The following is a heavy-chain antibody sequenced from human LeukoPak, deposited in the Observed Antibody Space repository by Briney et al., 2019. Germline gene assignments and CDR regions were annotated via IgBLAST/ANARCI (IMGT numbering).Heavy chain of an antibody. CDR2: ISWNSGSI. V-gene: IGHV3-9*01. Sequence: GGSLRLSCAASGFTFDDYAMHWVRHAPGKGLEWVSGISWNSGSIGYADSVKGRFTISRDNAKNSLYLQMNSLRAEDTALYYCAKDMGGAGKRRAFDIWGQGAMVTVSS. J-gene: IGHJ3*02. D-gene: IGHD3-16*01. CDR3: AKDMGGAGKRRAFDI. CDR1: GFTFDDYA.